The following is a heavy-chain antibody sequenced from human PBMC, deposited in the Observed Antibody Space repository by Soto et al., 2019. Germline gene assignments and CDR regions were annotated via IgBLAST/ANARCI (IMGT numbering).Heavy chain of an antibody. Sequence: QLQLLESGPGLVKPSETLSLTCTVSGGSFSSRSDYWGWVRQPPGKGLEWIGDIYYTGSIYYNPSLKSRVTISVDTAKNQFSLKLSSVTAADTAVYYCARVTGDYFHYYMDVWGKGTTVTVSS. CDR1: GGSFSSRSDY. CDR2: IYYTGSI. J-gene: IGHJ6*03. D-gene: IGHD7-27*01. V-gene: IGHV4-39*01. CDR3: ARVTGDYFHYYMDV.